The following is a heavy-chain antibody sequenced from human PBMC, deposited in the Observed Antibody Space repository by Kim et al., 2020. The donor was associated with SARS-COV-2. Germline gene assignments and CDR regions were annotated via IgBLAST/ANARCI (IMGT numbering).Heavy chain of an antibody. CDR1: GFTFSSYW. CDR2: TKSDGRST. CDR3: ARVTGEDGGYGGNYYYYYGMDV. Sequence: GGSLRLSCAASGFTFSSYWMHWVRQAPGKGLVWVSRTKSDGRSTSYKDCVKGRFTLFRDNAKNTLYLQMNSLRAEDTAVYYCARVTGEDGGYGGNYYYYYGMDVWGQGTTVTVSS. V-gene: IGHV3-74*01. J-gene: IGHJ6*02. D-gene: IGHD5-12*01.